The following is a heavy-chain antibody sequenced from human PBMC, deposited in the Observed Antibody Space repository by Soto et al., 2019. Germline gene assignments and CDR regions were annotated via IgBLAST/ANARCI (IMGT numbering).Heavy chain of an antibody. D-gene: IGHD2-15*01. CDR3: ARGPPIQYCSGGSCYSRWYDR. V-gene: IGHV4-34*01. J-gene: IGHJ5*02. CDR1: GRAFSGYY. CDR2: MSHSGST. Sequence: PSESLSRTGSVYGRAFSGYYWRWVRQRLGKGLERLGEMSHSGSTNYNPSLKSRVTISVDTSKHQCSLKLSSVTAADTAVYYCARGPPIQYCSGGSCYSRWYDRWGQGTLVTISS.